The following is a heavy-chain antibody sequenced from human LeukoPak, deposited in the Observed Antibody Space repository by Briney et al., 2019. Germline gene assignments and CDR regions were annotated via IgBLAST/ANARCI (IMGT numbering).Heavy chain of an antibody. CDR3: ARSKRGVLAY. CDR2: ISHSGNSK. CDR1: GFTFRTFA. Sequence: VGSLRLSCVASGFTFRTFAMTWLRQAPGKGLEWISYISHSGNSKFYADYVKGRFTISRDNARNSSYLQMGSLRADDTAIYYCARSKRGVLAYWGQGILVTVSS. D-gene: IGHD3-10*01. J-gene: IGHJ4*02. V-gene: IGHV3-48*01.